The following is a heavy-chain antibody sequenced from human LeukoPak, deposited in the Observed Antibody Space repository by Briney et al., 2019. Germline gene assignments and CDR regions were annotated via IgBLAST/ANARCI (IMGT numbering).Heavy chain of an antibody. D-gene: IGHD5-12*01. V-gene: IGHV4-39*07. CDR1: GDSISSSNSY. J-gene: IGHJ6*03. Sequence: SETLSLTCTVSGDSISSSNSYWGWIRQPPGKGLEWIGSIYYSGNTYYNPSLKSRVTISVDTSKNQFSLKLSSVTAADTAVYYCARGLGGYSGYEEYMDVWGKGTTVTVSS. CDR2: IYYSGNT. CDR3: ARGLGGYSGYEEYMDV.